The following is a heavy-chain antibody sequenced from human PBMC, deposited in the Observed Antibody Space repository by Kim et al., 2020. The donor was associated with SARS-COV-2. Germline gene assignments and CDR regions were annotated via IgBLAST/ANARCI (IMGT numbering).Heavy chain of an antibody. D-gene: IGHD2-15*01. J-gene: IGHJ4*02. CDR2: INIVNGDT. CDR1: GYTFTHYP. Sequence: ASVKVSCKASGYTFTHYPMHWVRQAPGQGLEWVGWINIVNGDTKYSQKLQGRVIIGRDTSASTAFMELSSLKSEDTAVYYCTKDGNVVGNSDFWGQGTLVIVSS. V-gene: IGHV1-3*04. CDR3: TKDGNVVGNSDF.